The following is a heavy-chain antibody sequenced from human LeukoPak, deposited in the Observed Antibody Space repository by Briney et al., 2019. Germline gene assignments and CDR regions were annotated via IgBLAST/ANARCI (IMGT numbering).Heavy chain of an antibody. CDR1: GGSFSGYY. V-gene: IGHV4-34*01. Sequence: ASETLSLTCAVYGGSFSGYYWSWIRQPPGKGLEWIGEINHSGSTNYNPSLKSRVTISVDTSKNQFSLKLSSVTAADTAVYYCAREAYYDSSGYYTSWGQGTLVTVSS. D-gene: IGHD3-22*01. J-gene: IGHJ4*02. CDR3: AREAYYDSSGYYTS. CDR2: INHSGST.